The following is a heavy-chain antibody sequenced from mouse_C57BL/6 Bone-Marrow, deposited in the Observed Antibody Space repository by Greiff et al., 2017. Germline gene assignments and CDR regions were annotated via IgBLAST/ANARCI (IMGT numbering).Heavy chain of an antibody. CDR1: GYTFTSYG. CDR2: IYPRSGNT. D-gene: IGHD3-2*02. Sequence: QVQLQQSGAELARPGASVKLSCKASGYTFTSYGISWVKQRTGQGLEWIGEIYPRSGNTYYNEKFKGKATLTADKSSSTAYMERRSLTSEDSAVYFCASPSGSSGYAMDYWGQGTSVTVSS. V-gene: IGHV1-81*01. CDR3: ASPSGSSGYAMDY. J-gene: IGHJ4*01.